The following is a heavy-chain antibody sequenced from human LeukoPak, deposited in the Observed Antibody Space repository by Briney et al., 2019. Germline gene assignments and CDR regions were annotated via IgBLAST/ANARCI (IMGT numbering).Heavy chain of an antibody. V-gene: IGHV3-7*02. J-gene: IGHJ2*01. CDR3: ARGVVGATTGWYFDL. CDR1: GFTFSSYW. CDR2: IKQDVGQK. D-gene: IGHD1-26*01. Sequence: GGSLTLSCVASGFTFSSYWMHWVSQDPGKGLEWVANIKQDVGQKSYVEDVKGRFTISRDNFKNTLYLHMNRLRAEDTTVYYCARGVVGATTGWYFDLWGRGTLVTVS.